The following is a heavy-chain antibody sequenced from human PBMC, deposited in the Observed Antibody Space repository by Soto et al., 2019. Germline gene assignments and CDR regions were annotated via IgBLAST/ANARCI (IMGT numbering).Heavy chain of an antibody. CDR1: GFVVSGHY. CDR3: ARDHGLSWPLD. V-gene: IGHV3-53*01. Sequence: LVESGGDLVQPGGSLRLSCAAFGFVVSGHYMSWLRQAPGKGPEWVSALYGDGSTYYADSVKGRFTISRDNSRNTLYLHMSSLRTDDTAVYYCARDHGLSWPLDWGHGTQVIVSS. CDR2: LYGDGST. D-gene: IGHD2-15*01. J-gene: IGHJ4*01.